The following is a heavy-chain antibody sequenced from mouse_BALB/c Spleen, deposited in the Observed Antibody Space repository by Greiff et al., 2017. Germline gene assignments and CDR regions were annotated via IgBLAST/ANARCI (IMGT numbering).Heavy chain of an antibody. D-gene: IGHD4-1*01. CDR3: ARGWDGYWYFDV. CDR1: GYTFTSYT. Sequence: QVQLQQSGAELARPGASVKMSCKASGYTFTSYTMHWVKQRPGQGLEWIGYINPSSGYTNYNQKFKDKATLTADKSSSTAYMQLSSLTSEDSAVYYCARGWDGYWYFDVWGAGTTVTVSS. CDR2: INPSSGYT. V-gene: IGHV1-4*01. J-gene: IGHJ1*01.